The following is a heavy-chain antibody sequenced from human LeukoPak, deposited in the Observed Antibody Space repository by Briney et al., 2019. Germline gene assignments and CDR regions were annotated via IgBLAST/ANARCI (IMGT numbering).Heavy chain of an antibody. CDR3: ARDTGYCSGGSCRDNYFDY. V-gene: IGHV3-21*01. CDR1: GFTFSSYS. J-gene: IGHJ4*02. Sequence: GGSLRLSCAASGFTFSSYSMNWVRQAPGKGLEWVSSISSSSSYIYYADSVKGRFTISRDNAKNSLYLQMNSLRAEDTAVYYCARDTGYCSGGSCRDNYFDYWGQGTLVTVSS. D-gene: IGHD2-15*01. CDR2: ISSSSSYI.